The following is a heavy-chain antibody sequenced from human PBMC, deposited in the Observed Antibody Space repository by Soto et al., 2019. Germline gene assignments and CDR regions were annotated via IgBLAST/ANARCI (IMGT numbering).Heavy chain of an antibody. D-gene: IGHD1-26*01. V-gene: IGHV6-1*01. J-gene: IGHJ4*01. CDR3: ARGEQYRGRIFDY. Sequence: SQTLSLTCAITGDSVSSNSAGWSWVRQSPSRGLEWLGRTYYRSKWYYEYAVSVRGRITINPDTSKNQSSLQLNSVTPEDTAVYFCARGEQYRGRIFDYWGKGTLVTVS. CDR2: TYYRSKWYY. CDR1: GDSVSSNSAG.